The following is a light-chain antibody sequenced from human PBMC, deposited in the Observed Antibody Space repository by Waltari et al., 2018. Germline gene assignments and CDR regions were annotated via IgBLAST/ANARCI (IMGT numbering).Light chain of an antibody. V-gene: IGKV3-20*01. CDR3: LQYGNSPGT. Sequence: ETVLTQFPGTLPLSPGERATLSCRASEYVRRDSLAWYQQKPGQAPRLLIYAAARRATGIPDRFSGSGSGTDFTLTINLVEPEDFAMYYCLQYGNSPGTFGQGTKLEIK. CDR1: EYVRRDS. CDR2: AAA. J-gene: IGKJ2*01.